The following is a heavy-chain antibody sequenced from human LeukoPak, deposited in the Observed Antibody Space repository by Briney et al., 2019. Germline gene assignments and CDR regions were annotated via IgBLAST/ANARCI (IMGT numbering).Heavy chain of an antibody. Sequence: GGSLRLSCAASGFTFSNAWMSWVRRAPGKGLEWVGRIKSKTDGGTTDYAAPVKDRFTSRDDSKNTLYLQMNSLKAEDTAVYYCTRSSYSSSWFFYWGQGILVTVSS. J-gene: IGHJ4*02. V-gene: IGHV3-15*05. CDR2: IKSKTDGGTT. CDR3: TRSSYSSSWFFY. D-gene: IGHD6-13*01. CDR1: GFTFSNAW.